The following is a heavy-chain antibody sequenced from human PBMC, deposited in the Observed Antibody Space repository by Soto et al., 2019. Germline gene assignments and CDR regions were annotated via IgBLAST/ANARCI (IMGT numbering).Heavy chain of an antibody. J-gene: IGHJ5*02. CDR1: GYTLTELS. D-gene: IGHD4-4*01. Sequence: GASVKVSCEVCGYTLTELSMHWVRQAPGKGLEWMGGFDPEDGETIYAQKFQGRVTMTEDTSTDTAYMELSSLRSEDTAVYYCATARGGLQIWFDPWGQGTLVTVSS. CDR3: ATARGGLQIWFDP. V-gene: IGHV1-24*01. CDR2: FDPEDGET.